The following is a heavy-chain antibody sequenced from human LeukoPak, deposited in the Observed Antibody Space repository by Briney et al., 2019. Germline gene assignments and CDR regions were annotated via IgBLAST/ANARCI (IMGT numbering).Heavy chain of an antibody. J-gene: IGHJ4*02. V-gene: IGHV4-39*01. Sequence: SETLSLTCTVSGGFISSSSYYWGWIRQPPGKGLERIGSIYYSGSTYYNPSIKSRVTISVDTSKNQFSLKLTSVTAADTAVYYCASGTHYGYSSGWLYYWGQGNLVTVSS. D-gene: IGHD6-19*01. CDR3: ASGTHYGYSSGWLYY. CDR2: IYYSGST. CDR1: GGFISSSSYY.